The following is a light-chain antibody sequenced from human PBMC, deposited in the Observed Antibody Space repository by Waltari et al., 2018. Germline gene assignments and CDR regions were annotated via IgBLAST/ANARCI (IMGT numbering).Light chain of an antibody. J-gene: IGKJ4*01. CDR2: GAS. CDR1: QGITTS. Sequence: DIQLTQSPSFLSAPVGDRENFTFRASQGITTSLAWYQQKPRRVPELLIYGASTLQIGVPSMCSGSGAGTDFTLTISRLQPEDFATYYCQQLYTYPLTFGGGSKVEIK. CDR3: QQLYTYPLT. V-gene: IGKV1-9*01.